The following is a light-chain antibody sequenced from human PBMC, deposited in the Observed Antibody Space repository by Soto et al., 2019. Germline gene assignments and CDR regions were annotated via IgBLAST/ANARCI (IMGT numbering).Light chain of an antibody. V-gene: IGKV3-15*01. J-gene: IGKJ5*01. Sequence: TQSPVHLSVSPGERATLSCRASQSVGIRLAWYQQKPGQAPRLLMYDTSTRATGVPARFSGSGSGTEFTLTISSLQSEDFAFYYCQHYNNWPPITFGQGTRLEIK. CDR2: DTS. CDR3: QHYNNWPPIT. CDR1: QSVGIR.